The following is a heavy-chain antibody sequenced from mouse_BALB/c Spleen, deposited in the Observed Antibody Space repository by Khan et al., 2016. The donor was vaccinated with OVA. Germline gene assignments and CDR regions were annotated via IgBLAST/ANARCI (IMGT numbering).Heavy chain of an antibody. CDR3: ASEKLFLRYPDYFDS. CDR2: ISYSGST. J-gene: IGHJ2*01. CDR1: GYSITSDCA. D-gene: IGHD1-1*01. Sequence: VQLQESGPGLLKPSPSLSLTCTATGYSITSDCAWIRIRQFPGNKLKWMPDISYSGSTTYSTSLRSYIPITRDTSTNPSILQLKSVTTEDTATYNCASEKLFLRYPDYFDSWGQGTTLTVSS. V-gene: IGHV3-2*02.